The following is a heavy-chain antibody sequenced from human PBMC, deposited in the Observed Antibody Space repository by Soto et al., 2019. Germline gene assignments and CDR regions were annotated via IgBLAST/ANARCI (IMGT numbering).Heavy chain of an antibody. CDR3: ARGQGVVVTADNWFDP. CDR2: IFSSGST. V-gene: IGHV4-4*07. D-gene: IGHD2-21*02. J-gene: IGHJ5*02. CDR1: GGSITDYS. Sequence: SETLSLTCTVSGGSITDYSWVWIRQPAGKGLEWIGRIFSSGSTNYNPSLKGRITMSLDTSKNQFSLKLNSATATDTAVYFCARGQGVVVTADNWFDPWGQGILVTVSS.